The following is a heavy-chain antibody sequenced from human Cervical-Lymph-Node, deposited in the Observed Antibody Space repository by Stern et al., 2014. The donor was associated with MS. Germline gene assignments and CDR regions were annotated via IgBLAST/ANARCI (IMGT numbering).Heavy chain of an antibody. J-gene: IGHJ6*02. CDR2: FIPLFGTT. CDR3: ARDNDDNGMDV. Sequence: VQLVQSGADVKKPGSSVKVSCTASGDTFINFGISWVRQAPGQGLEWMGGFIPLFGTTEYAQKFQGRVTISADESATTVYMELSGLRSEDTAVYYCARDNDDNGMDVGGQGTTVPVPS. CDR1: GDTFINFG. V-gene: IGHV1-69*01. D-gene: IGHD1-1*01.